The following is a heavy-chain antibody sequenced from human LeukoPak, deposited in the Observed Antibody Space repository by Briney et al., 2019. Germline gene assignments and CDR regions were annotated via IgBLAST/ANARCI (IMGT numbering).Heavy chain of an antibody. CDR2: ISGGTT. CDR1: GFTFGDYL. V-gene: IGHV3-49*03. CDR3: SRGSGWLSVY. Sequence: GGSLRLSCTASGFTFGDYLMSWLRRAPGKGLEWIGFISGGTTEYAASVKGRFTISRDDSTSIAYLQMNSLTTEDTAVYYCSRGSGWLSVYWGQGTLATVSS. J-gene: IGHJ4*02. D-gene: IGHD6-19*01.